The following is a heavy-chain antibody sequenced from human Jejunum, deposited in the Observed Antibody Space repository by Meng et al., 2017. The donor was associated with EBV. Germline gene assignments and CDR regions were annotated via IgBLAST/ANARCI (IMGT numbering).Heavy chain of an antibody. D-gene: IGHD5-24*01. V-gene: IGHV1-8*01. CDR1: GYTFTTHH. CDR2: MSPDNGDT. J-gene: IGHJ4*02. CDR3: ARGDGYNLY. Sequence: VPLVQSGAEVKKPGASVTVSCKASGYTFTTHHINWVRQATGQGLEYMGWMSPDNGDTGYAQNFQGRLTMTRDTSISTAYMELSSLTSDDTAVYYCARGDGYNLYWGQGTLVTVSS.